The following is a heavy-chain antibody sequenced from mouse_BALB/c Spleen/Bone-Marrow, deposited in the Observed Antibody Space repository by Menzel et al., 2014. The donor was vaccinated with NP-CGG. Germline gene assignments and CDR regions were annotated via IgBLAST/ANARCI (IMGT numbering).Heavy chain of an antibody. J-gene: IGHJ3*01. V-gene: IGHV1S135*01. CDR1: GYAFTSYN. D-gene: IGHD1-1*01. CDR3: AGENYGSSPAY. CDR2: IDPYNGGT. Sequence: EVQLVESGPELVKPGASVKVSCKASGYAFTSYNMYWVKQSHGKSLEWIGYIDPYNGGTSYNQKFKGKATLTVDKSSSTAYMYLNSLTSEDSAVYYCAGENYGSSPAYWGQGTLVTVSA.